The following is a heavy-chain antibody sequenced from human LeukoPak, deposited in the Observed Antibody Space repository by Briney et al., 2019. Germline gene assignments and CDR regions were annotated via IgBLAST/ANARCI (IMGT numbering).Heavy chain of an antibody. J-gene: IGHJ4*02. CDR3: ARVNILTGYLDY. CDR2: IYYSGST. V-gene: IGHV4-39*07. Sequence: SETLSLTCTVSGGSISSGSYYWSWIRQPPGKGLEWIGSIYYSGSTYYNPSLKSRVTISVDTSKNQFSLKLSSVTAADTAVYYCARVNILTGYLDYWGQGTLVTVSS. D-gene: IGHD3-9*01. CDR1: GGSISSGSYY.